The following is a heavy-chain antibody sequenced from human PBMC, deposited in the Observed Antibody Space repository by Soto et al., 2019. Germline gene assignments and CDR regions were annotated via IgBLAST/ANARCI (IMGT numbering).Heavy chain of an antibody. Sequence: GGSLRLSCAASGFTFSSYGMHWVRQAPGKGLEWVAVISYDGSNKYYADSVKGRFTISRDNSKNTLYLQMNSLRAEDTGVYYCSLSISYYDFLSGYYFDYWGQGTLVTVSS. CDR3: SLSISYYDFLSGYYFDY. D-gene: IGHD3-3*01. CDR1: GFTFSSYG. V-gene: IGHV3-30*03. J-gene: IGHJ4*02. CDR2: ISYDGSNK.